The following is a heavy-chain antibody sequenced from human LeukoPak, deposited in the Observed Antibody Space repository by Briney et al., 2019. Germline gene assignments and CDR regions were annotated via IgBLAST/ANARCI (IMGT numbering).Heavy chain of an antibody. CDR2: IKQDGSEK. CDR3: AREIAVAGTDY. CDR1: GFTFSSYW. J-gene: IGHJ4*02. D-gene: IGHD6-19*01. V-gene: IGHV3-7*01. Sequence: SGGSLRLSCAASGFTFSSYWISWVRQAPGKGLEWVANIKQDGSEKYYVDSVKGRFTISRDNAKNSLYLQMNSLRAEDTAVYYCAREIAVAGTDYWGQGTLVTVSS.